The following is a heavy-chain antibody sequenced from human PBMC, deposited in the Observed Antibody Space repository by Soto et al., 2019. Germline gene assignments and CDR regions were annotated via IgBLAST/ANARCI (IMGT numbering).Heavy chain of an antibody. CDR1: GYTFTSYG. CDR3: ARDGIVLRFLEWLRYWFYP. J-gene: IGHJ5*02. Sequence: ASVKVSCKASGYTFTSYGISWVRKAPGQWLEWMGWISAYNGNTNYAQKLQGRVTMTTDTSTSTAYMELRSLRSDDTAVYYCARDGIVLRFLEWLRYWFYPWGQGTLVTVSS. CDR2: ISAYNGNT. D-gene: IGHD3-3*01. V-gene: IGHV1-18*01.